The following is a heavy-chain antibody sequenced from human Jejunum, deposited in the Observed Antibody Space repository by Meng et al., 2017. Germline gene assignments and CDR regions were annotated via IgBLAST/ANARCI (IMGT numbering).Heavy chain of an antibody. CDR2: INDSGST. Sequence: QVKLQQWGAGLLKPSETLSLTCAVYGGSISDYYWTWIRQPPGKGLEWIGEINDSGSTNYNPSLKSRVTISVDTSKSQFYLSVSSVTAADTAVYYCARGNEYSNDGADFWGQGTLVTVSS. D-gene: IGHD4-11*01. CDR1: GGSISDYY. V-gene: IGHV4-34*01. J-gene: IGHJ4*02. CDR3: ARGNEYSNDGADF.